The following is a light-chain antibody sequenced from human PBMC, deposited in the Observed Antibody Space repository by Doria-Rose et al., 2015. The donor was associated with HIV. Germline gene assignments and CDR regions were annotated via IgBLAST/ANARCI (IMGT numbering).Light chain of an antibody. CDR3: HQYGTSWT. CDR2: DGS. J-gene: IGKJ1*01. CDR1: QSFSSTY. Sequence: TQSPGTLSLSPGERATLSCRASQSFSSTYLAWYQQKPGQAPSLLIYDGSTRATGIPDRFSTSGSGADFTLTINRLEPEDFALYYCHQYGTSWTFGQGTKVEI. V-gene: IGKV3-20*01.